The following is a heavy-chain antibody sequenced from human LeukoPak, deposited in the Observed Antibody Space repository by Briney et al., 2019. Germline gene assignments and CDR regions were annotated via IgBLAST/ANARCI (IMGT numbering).Heavy chain of an antibody. D-gene: IGHD1-26*01. CDR1: GFTVSSSY. CDR2: IYSDGST. CDR3: TRETGATDS. J-gene: IGHJ4*02. Sequence: GGSLRLSCAVSGFTVSSSYMSWVRQVPEGKGLEWVSVIYSDGSTYYADSVKGRFTISRDNSKNMLYLQMNSLRAEDTGLYYCTRETGATDSWGQGALVTVSS. V-gene: IGHV3-66*01.